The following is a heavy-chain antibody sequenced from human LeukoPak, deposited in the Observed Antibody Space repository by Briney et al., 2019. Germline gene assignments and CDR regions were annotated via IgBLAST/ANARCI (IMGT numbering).Heavy chain of an antibody. CDR3: ARQIRWLRYWFDP. CDR2: IHHSGTT. CDR1: GGSFSDYY. D-gene: IGHD5-12*01. J-gene: IGHJ5*02. V-gene: IGHV4-34*01. Sequence: PSETLSLTCAVYGGSFSDYYWSWIRQPPGKGLEWIGEIHHSGTTDYNPSLKSRVTISVDTSKNQFSLKLSSVTAADTAVYYCARQIRWLRYWFDPWGQGTLVTVSS.